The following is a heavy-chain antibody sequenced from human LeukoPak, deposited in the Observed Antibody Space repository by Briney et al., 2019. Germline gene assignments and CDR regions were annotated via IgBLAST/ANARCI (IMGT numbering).Heavy chain of an antibody. D-gene: IGHD1-26*01. CDR3: AREPVPGSYRGSWFDP. J-gene: IGHJ5*02. V-gene: IGHV1-18*01. CDR1: GYTFTSYG. CDR2: FSAYNGNT. Sequence: GASVKVSCKASGYTFTSYGISWVRQAPGQGLEWMGWFSAYNGNTNYAQKLQGRVTMTTDTSTSTAYMELRSLRSDDTAVYYCAREPVPGSYRGSWFDPWGQGTLVTVSS.